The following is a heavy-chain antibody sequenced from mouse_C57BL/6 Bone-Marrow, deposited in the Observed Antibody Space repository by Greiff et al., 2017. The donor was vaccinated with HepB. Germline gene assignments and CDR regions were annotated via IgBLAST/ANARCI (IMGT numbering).Heavy chain of an antibody. CDR2: INPSNGGT. V-gene: IGHV1-53*01. Sequence: QVQLQQPGTELVKPGASVKLSCKASGYTFTSYWMHWVKQRPGQGLEWIGNINPSNGGTNYNEKFKSKATLTVDKSSSTAYMQLSSLTSADSAVDYSARSVPLDYYGSSYWFAYWGQGTLVTVSA. D-gene: IGHD1-1*01. CDR3: ARSVPLDYYGSSYWFAY. CDR1: GYTFTSYW. J-gene: IGHJ3*01.